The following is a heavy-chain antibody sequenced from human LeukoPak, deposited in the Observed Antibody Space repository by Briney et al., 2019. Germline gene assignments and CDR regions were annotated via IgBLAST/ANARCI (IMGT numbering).Heavy chain of an antibody. Sequence: PSETLSLTCTVSGVSISSSNSYWGWIRQPPGKGLEWIGSIYYSGNTYYNASLKSQVSISIDTSKNRFSLKLTSVTAADTAVYYCARTGGGTAMVDYWGQGTLVTVSS. V-gene: IGHV4-39*01. CDR3: ARTGGGTAMVDY. J-gene: IGHJ4*02. D-gene: IGHD5-18*01. CDR2: IYYSGNT. CDR1: GVSISSSNSY.